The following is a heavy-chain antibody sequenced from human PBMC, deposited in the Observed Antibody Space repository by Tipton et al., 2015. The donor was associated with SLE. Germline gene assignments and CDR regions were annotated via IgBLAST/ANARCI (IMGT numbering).Heavy chain of an antibody. CDR2: IYYSGST. CDR1: GGSISSSSYY. CDR3: ASWYSSSWYYFDY. D-gene: IGHD6-13*01. J-gene: IGHJ4*02. Sequence: TLSLTCTVSGGSISSSSYYWGWIRQPPGKGLEWIGSIYYSGSTYYNPSLKSRVTISVDTSKNQFSLNVSSVTAADTAVYYCASWYSSSWYYFDYWGQGTLVTVSS. V-gene: IGHV4-39*07.